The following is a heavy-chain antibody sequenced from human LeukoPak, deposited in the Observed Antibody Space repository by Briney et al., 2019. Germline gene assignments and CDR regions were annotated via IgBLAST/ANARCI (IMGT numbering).Heavy chain of an antibody. CDR2: IIPIFGTA. V-gene: IGHV1-69*06. CDR1: GGTFSSYA. D-gene: IGHD2-2*01. CDR3: AAERYCSSTSCYVYYYYGMDV. J-gene: IGHJ6*04. Sequence: SVKVSCKASGGTFSSYAISWVRQAPGQGLEWMGGIIPIFGTANYAQKFQGRVTTTADKSTSTAYMELSSLRSEDTAVYYCAAERYCSSTSCYVYYYYGMDVWGKGTTVTVSS.